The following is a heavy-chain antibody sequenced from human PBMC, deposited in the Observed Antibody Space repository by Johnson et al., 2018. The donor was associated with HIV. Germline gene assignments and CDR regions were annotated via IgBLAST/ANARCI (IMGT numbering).Heavy chain of an antibody. D-gene: IGHD2-21*01. CDR1: GFTFSSYA. CDR2: IRYDEADK. Sequence: QMQLVESGGGVVQPGRSLRLSCAVSGFTFSSYAMHWVRQAPGKGLEWVAFIRYDEADKYYAASVKGRFTISRDNSKNTVYLQMSGLRVEDTAVYYCAKGLYYGGSGDYAFDMWGQGTMVTVSS. V-gene: IGHV3-30*02. CDR3: AKGLYYGGSGDYAFDM. J-gene: IGHJ3*02.